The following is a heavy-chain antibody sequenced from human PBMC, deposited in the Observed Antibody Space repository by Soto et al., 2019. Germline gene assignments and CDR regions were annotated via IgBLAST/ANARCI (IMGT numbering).Heavy chain of an antibody. CDR1: GYTFTSYD. CDR3: ARGCSSGYCFDY. CDR2: MNPNSGNT. J-gene: IGHJ4*02. Sequence: ASVKVSCKASGYTFTSYDINWVRQATGQGLEWMGWMNPNSGNTGYAQKFQGRVTMTRNTSISTAYMELSSLRSEDTAVYYCARGCSSGYCFDYWGQGTLVTVSS. V-gene: IGHV1-8*01. D-gene: IGHD3-22*01.